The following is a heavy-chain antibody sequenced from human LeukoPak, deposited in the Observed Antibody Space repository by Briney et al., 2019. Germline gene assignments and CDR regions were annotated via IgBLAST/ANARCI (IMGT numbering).Heavy chain of an antibody. CDR2: MLPDGSQK. J-gene: IGHJ4*02. Sequence: PGGSLRLSCVASDFTFHFYWMTWVRQAPGKGLEWLANMLPDGSQKYYVDSVKGRFTISRDNPKNSLYLQINNLRAEDTAVYYCGRLAHNAWYAIDFWGQGTLVTVSS. V-gene: IGHV3-7*01. CDR3: GRLAHNAWYAIDF. D-gene: IGHD2-2*01. CDR1: DFTFHFYW.